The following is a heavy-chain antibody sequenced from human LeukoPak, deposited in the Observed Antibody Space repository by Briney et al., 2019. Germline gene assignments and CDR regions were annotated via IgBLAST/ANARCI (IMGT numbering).Heavy chain of an antibody. D-gene: IGHD6-13*01. CDR1: GGSISSSSYY. Sequence: PSETLSLTCTVSGGSISSSSYYWGWIGQPPGKGLEWIGSIYYSGSTYYNPSLKSRVTISVDTSKNQFSLKLSSVTAADTAVYYCATRAPYSSSWYDDYWGQGTLVTVSS. CDR2: IYYSGST. CDR3: ATRAPYSSSWYDDY. V-gene: IGHV4-39*01. J-gene: IGHJ4*02.